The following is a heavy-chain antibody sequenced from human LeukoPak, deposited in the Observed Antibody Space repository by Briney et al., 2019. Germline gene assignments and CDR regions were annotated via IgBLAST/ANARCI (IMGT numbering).Heavy chain of an antibody. CDR2: IYYSGST. CDR3: ARDTTSIGFDP. J-gene: IGHJ5*02. V-gene: IGHV4-59*01. D-gene: IGHD1-26*01. Sequence: AETLSLTCTVSGGSISSYYWSWIRQPPGKGLEWIGYIYYSGSTNYNPSLKSRVTISVDTSKNQFSLKLSSVTAADTAVYYCARDTTSIGFDPWGQGTLVTVSS. CDR1: GGSISSYY.